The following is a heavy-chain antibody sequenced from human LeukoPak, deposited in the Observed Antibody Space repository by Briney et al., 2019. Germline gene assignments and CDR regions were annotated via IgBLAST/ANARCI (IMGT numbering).Heavy chain of an antibody. CDR2: IFYSGST. CDR3: ASGSSSWYGEFDY. J-gene: IGHJ4*02. D-gene: IGHD6-13*01. V-gene: IGHV4-39*07. Sequence: SETLSLTCTVSGGSIRSSSYYWGWIRQPPGKGLEWIGSIFYSGSTYYNPSLKSRVTISVDTSKNQFSLKLSSVTAADTAVYYCASGSSSWYGEFDYWGQGTLVTVSS. CDR1: GGSIRSSSYY.